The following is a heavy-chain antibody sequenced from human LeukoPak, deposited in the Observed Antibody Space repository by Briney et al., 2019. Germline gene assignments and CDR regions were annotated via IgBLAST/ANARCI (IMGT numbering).Heavy chain of an antibody. Sequence: SETLSLTCTVSGGSISNYYWTWIRQPAGKGLEWIGRIHSSGSTNSNPPLKSRVTMSVDTSKNQFSLNLSSVTAADTAMYYCARDIVYNWSHWYFDLWGRGTLVTVSS. D-gene: IGHD1-20*01. J-gene: IGHJ2*01. CDR1: GGSISNYY. V-gene: IGHV4-4*07. CDR3: ARDIVYNWSHWYFDL. CDR2: IHSSGST.